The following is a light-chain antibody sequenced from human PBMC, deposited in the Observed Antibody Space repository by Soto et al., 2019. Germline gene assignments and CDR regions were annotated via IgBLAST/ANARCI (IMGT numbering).Light chain of an antibody. CDR2: SNN. Sequence: QAVVTQQPSASGTPGQRVTISCSGSSSNIGSNTVNWYQQLPGTAPKLLIYSNNQRPSGVPDRFSGSKSGTSASLAISGLQSEDEADYYCAAWDDSLNGLVFGGGTKLTVL. J-gene: IGLJ2*01. CDR3: AAWDDSLNGLV. CDR1: SSNIGSNT. V-gene: IGLV1-44*01.